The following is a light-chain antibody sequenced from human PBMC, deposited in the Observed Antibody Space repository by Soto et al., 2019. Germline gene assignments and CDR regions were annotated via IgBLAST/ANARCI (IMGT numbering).Light chain of an antibody. CDR3: QQRSNGTIT. Sequence: ELVLKQSPATLSLSPGERATLXXRASQSGSSYLAWYQQKPGQAPRVXIYEASNRATGSPARFSGSGAGTDFTLTISSLEPADFAVYYCQQRSNGTITFSQGTRLEIK. V-gene: IGKV3-11*01. CDR2: EAS. J-gene: IGKJ5*01. CDR1: QSGSSY.